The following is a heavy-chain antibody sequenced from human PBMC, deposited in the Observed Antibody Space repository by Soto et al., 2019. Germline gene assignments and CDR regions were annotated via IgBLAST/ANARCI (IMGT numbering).Heavy chain of an antibody. CDR1: GGSISSSNW. V-gene: IGHV4-4*02. CDR2: IYHSGST. CDR3: ARDHHLGRTGTNNGMDV. Sequence: QVQLQESGPGLVKPSGTLSLTCAVSGGSISSSNWWSWVRQPPGKGLEWIGGIYHSGSTNYNPSLKSRVAISVDKSKTQFSRKLSSVTAADTAVYYCARDHHLGRTGTNNGMDVWGQGTTVTVSS. J-gene: IGHJ6*02. D-gene: IGHD1-7*01.